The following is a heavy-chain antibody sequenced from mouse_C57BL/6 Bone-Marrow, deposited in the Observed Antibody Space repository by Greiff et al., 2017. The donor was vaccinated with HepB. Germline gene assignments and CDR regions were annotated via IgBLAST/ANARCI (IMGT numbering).Heavy chain of an antibody. V-gene: IGHV1-59*01. Sequence: QVQLQQPGAELVRPGTSVKLSCKASGYTFTSYWMHWVKQRPGQGLEWIGVIDPSDSYTNYNQKFKSKATLTVDKSSSTAYMQLSSLTSEDSAVYYCARGYDGYDGGDYAMDYWGQGTSVTVSS. CDR1: GYTFTSYW. CDR2: IDPSDSYT. CDR3: ARGYDGYDGGDYAMDY. D-gene: IGHD2-3*01. J-gene: IGHJ4*01.